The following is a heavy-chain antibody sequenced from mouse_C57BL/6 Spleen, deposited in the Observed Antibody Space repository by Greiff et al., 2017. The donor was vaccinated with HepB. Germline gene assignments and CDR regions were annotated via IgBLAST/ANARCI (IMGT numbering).Heavy chain of an antibody. CDR3: ARRDYSKGYYAMDY. V-gene: IGHV1-81*01. Sequence: QVQLKESGAELARPGASVKLSCKASGYTFTSYGISWVKQRTGQGLEWIGEIYPRSGNTYYNEKFKGKATLTADKSSSTAYMELRSLTSEDSAVYFCARRDYSKGYYAMDYWGQGTSVTVSS. J-gene: IGHJ4*01. CDR2: IYPRSGNT. CDR1: GYTFTSYG. D-gene: IGHD2-5*01.